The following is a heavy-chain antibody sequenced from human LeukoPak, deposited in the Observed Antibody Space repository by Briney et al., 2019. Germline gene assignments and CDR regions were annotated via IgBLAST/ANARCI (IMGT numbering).Heavy chain of an antibody. CDR1: GGSISSTY. D-gene: IGHD2-15*01. CDR3: ARSSCSAGSCYWY. J-gene: IGHJ4*02. CDR2: IYYSGST. V-gene: IGHV4-59*01. Sequence: SETLSLTCTVSGGSISSTYWNWIRQPPGEGLEWIGHIYYSGSTNYNPSLKSRVTISVDTSKKQFSLKLSTVTTADTAVYFCARSSCSAGSCYWYWGQGTLVTVSS.